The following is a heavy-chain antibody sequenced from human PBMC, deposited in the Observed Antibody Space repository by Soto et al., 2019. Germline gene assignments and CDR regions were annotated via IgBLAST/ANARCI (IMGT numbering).Heavy chain of an antibody. V-gene: IGHV4-59*08. CDR2: MQYSGSS. J-gene: IGHJ3*02. CDR1: GGSISSYY. D-gene: IGHD2-15*01. CDR3: ARGGKGSFGFGVLVETTTLYAFDI. Sequence: QVQLQESGPGLVKPSETLSLTCTVSGGSISSYYWSWIRQPPGKGLEWIGYMQYSGSSNYNPSLKSRVTISVDMSKNQFSLKLSSVTAADTAVYYCARGGKGSFGFGVLVETTTLYAFDIWGQGTTVTVYS.